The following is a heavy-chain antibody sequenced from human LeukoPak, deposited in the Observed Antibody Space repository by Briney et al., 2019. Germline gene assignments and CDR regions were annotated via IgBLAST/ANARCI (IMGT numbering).Heavy chain of an antibody. D-gene: IGHD3-10*01. CDR3: ARDASYHYGSGSYDDY. CDR2: ISSSGSTI. J-gene: IGHJ4*02. CDR1: GFTFSSYE. Sequence: GGSLRLSCAASGFTFSSYEMNWVRQAPGKGLEWVSYISSSGSTIYYADSVKGRFTISRDNAKSSLYLQMNSLRAEDTAVYYCARDASYHYGSGSYDDYWGQGTLVTVSS. V-gene: IGHV3-48*03.